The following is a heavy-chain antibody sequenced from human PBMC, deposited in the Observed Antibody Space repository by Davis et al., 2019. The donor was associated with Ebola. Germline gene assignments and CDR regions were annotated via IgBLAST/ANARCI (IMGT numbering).Heavy chain of an antibody. CDR3: ARDAREVQGVIIPEAFDP. V-gene: IGHV6-1*01. D-gene: IGHD3-10*01. CDR1: GDSVSSNSAA. Sequence: SQTLSLTCAISGDSVSSNSAAWNWIRQSPSRGLEWLGRTYYRSKWYNDYAVSVKSRITINPDTSKNQFSLQLNSVTAADTAVYYCARDAREVQGVIIPEAFDPWGQGTLVTVSS. CDR2: TYYRSKWYN. J-gene: IGHJ5*01.